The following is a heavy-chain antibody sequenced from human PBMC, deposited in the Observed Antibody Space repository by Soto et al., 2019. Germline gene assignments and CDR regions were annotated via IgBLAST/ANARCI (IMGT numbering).Heavy chain of an antibody. V-gene: IGHV3-49*03. J-gene: IGHJ4*02. CDR1: GFTFGDYA. CDR3: TRVPPRCGGDCYSNY. D-gene: IGHD2-21*02. Sequence: GGSLRLSCTASGFTFGDYAMSWFRQAPGKGLEWVGFIRSKAYGGTTEYAASVKGRITISRDESKSIAYLQMNSLKTEDTAVYYCTRVPPRCGGDCYSNYWGQGTLVTVSS. CDR2: IRSKAYGGTT.